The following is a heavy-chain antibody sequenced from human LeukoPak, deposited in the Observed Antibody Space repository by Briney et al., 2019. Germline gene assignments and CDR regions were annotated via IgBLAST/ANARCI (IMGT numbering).Heavy chain of an antibody. V-gene: IGHV3-7*03. CDR2: IKQDGSEK. J-gene: IGHJ4*02. CDR1: GVTFSSYW. CDR3: ARDGSGWYIGFDY. D-gene: IGHD6-19*01. Sequence: GGSLRLSCAASGVTFSSYWMSWGRQAPGKGLEWVANIKQDGSEKHYVDSVKGRFTISRDNAKNSLYLQINSLRAEDTAVYYRARDGSGWYIGFDYWGQGTMVTVSS.